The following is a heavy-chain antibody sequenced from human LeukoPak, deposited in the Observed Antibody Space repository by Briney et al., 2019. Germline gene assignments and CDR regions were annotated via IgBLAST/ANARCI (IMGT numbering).Heavy chain of an antibody. V-gene: IGHV3-23*01. D-gene: IGHD3-9*01. CDR2: ITGSGGNT. CDR1: GFTFSNYA. Sequence: PSGGSLRLSCAASGFTFSNYAMSWVRQAPGKGQEWVSAITGSGGNTYYADSVKGRFTISRDNSKNTVFLQMNSLRAEDTAVYYCAKWGDYDVLTGYYVSDYWGQGTLVTVSS. CDR3: AKWGDYDVLTGYYVSDY. J-gene: IGHJ4*02.